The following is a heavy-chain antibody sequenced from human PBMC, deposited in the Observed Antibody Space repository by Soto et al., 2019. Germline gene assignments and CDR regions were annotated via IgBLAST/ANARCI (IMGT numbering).Heavy chain of an antibody. D-gene: IGHD1-1*01. CDR2: ISAHNGNT. J-gene: IGHJ4*02. CDR3: ARGRYGDY. Sequence: QVHLVQSGAEVKKPGASVKVSCKGSGYAFTTYGITWVRQAPGQGPEWMGWISAHNGNTNYAQKRQGSVTVTRDTSTSTAYMELRSLRSDDTAVYYCARGRYGDYWGQGALVTVSS. CDR1: GYAFTTYG. V-gene: IGHV1-18*01.